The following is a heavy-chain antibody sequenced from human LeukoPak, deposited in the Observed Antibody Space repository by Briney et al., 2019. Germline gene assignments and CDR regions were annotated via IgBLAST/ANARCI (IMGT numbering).Heavy chain of an antibody. CDR1: GGSISGYY. Sequence: SETLSLTCTVSGGSISGYYWNWLRQPPGKGLEWIGYIHYSGTTDYNPFVKSRVTMSVDTSKNQFSLKLTSVTAADTAVYYCAREGVVATGSFDYWGQGTLVTVSS. V-gene: IGHV4-59*01. CDR3: AREGVVATGSFDY. D-gene: IGHD6-13*01. J-gene: IGHJ4*02. CDR2: IHYSGTT.